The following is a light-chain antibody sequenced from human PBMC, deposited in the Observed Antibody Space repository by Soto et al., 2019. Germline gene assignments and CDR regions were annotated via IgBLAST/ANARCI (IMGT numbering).Light chain of an antibody. CDR3: HQRYNGPHT. V-gene: IGKV3-11*01. Sequence: ETVLTQSPATLSLSPGERATLSCRASQSVSKYLGGYQEKPGHPPRLVISEASNRPTGVPARFSGSGSGTDVTLPISSLEPEDFAVYFCHQRYNGPHTFGQGTKLEI. CDR1: QSVSKY. CDR2: EAS. J-gene: IGKJ2*01.